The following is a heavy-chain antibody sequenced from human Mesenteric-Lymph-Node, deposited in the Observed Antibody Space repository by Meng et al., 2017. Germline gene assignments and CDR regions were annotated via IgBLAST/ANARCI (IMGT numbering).Heavy chain of an antibody. D-gene: IGHD5-24*01. CDR1: GYTFTNYA. CDR2: INAGNGNT. V-gene: IGHV1-3*01. Sequence: QVQLVQSGAEVKKPGASLNVSCKASGYTFTNYAMHWVRQAPGQRLEWMGWINAGNGNTKYSQKFQGRVTITRDTSASTAYMELSSLRSEDTAVYYCARDFAEMAIGYWGQGTLVTVS. J-gene: IGHJ4*02. CDR3: ARDFAEMAIGY.